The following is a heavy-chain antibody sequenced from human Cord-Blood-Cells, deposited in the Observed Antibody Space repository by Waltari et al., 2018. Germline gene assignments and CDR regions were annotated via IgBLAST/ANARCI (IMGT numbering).Heavy chain of an antibody. J-gene: IGHJ3*02. D-gene: IGHD3-10*01. CDR1: GFTFSSYW. CDR2: IKQDGSEK. CDR3: ARSRYVLLWFGEFHDAFDI. V-gene: IGHV3-7*01. Sequence: EVQLVESGGGLVQPGGSLRLSCAASGFTFSSYWMSWVRPAPGKGLEWVANIKQDGSEKYYVDSVKGRFTIARDNAKNSLYLQMNSLRAEDTAVYYCARSRYVLLWFGEFHDAFDIWGQGTMVTVSS.